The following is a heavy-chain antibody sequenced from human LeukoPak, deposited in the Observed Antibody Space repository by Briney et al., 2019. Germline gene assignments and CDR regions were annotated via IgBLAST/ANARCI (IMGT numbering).Heavy chain of an antibody. Sequence: SETLSLTCNVSGGSLKSYYWRWIRQPAGKGLEWIGRIYTSGSTNYNPSPKGRVTMSVDPSKNHFSLNMRAVTAAATPVYYCGRAGDSSGPPSWFDPSGPGTPGTVSP. CDR2: IYTSGST. D-gene: IGHD3-22*01. CDR3: GRAGDSSGPPSWFDP. V-gene: IGHV4-4*07. J-gene: IGHJ5*02. CDR1: GGSLKSYY.